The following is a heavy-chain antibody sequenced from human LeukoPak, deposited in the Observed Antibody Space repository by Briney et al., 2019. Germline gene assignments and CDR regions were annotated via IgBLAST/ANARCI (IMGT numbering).Heavy chain of an antibody. D-gene: IGHD2-2*01. CDR2: ISAYNGNT. CDR3: ARWRYCSSTSCYGFDY. V-gene: IGHV1-18*01. Sequence: ASVKVSCKASGYTFTSYGISWVRQAPGQGLEGMGWISAYNGNTNYAQKLQGRVTMTTDTSTSTAYMELRSLRSDDTAVYYCARWRYCSSTSCYGFDYWGQGTLVTVSS. CDR1: GYTFTSYG. J-gene: IGHJ4*02.